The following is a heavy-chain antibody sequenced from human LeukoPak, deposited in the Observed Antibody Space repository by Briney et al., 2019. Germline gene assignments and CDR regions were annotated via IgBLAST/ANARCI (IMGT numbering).Heavy chain of an antibody. V-gene: IGHV3-7*04. J-gene: IGHJ4*02. CDR1: GFTFSGYW. CDR2: IKQDGSEK. Sequence: PGGSLRLSCAASGFTFSGYWMSWVRQAPGKGLEWVANIKQDGSEKYYVDSVKGRFTISRHNAKNSLYLQMNSLRAEDTAVYYCARGIAASGIYFDYWGQGTLVTVSP. D-gene: IGHD6-13*01. CDR3: ARGIAASGIYFDY.